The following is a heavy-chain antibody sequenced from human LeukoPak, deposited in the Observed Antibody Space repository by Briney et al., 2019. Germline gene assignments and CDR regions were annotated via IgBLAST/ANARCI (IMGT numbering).Heavy chain of an antibody. J-gene: IGHJ4*02. CDR1: GFTFSSYW. V-gene: IGHV3-7*01. Sequence: PGGSLRLSCAASGFTFSSYWMTWVRQAPGKGLEWVANINQDGSEKCYVDSVKGRFTISRDNPKNSLYLQMSGLRAEDTAVYYCARRGQRHYYDSSGYYSLDYWGQGTLVTVSS. CDR3: ARRGQRHYYDSSGYYSLDY. CDR2: INQDGSEK. D-gene: IGHD3-22*01.